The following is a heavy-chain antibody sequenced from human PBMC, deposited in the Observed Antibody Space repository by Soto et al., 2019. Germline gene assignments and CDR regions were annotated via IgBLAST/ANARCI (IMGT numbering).Heavy chain of an antibody. CDR3: AKRQDFGGSHYYHGMDV. Sequence: QVQLVESGGGVVQPGRSLRLSCTASGFSINNFAMHWVRQAPGKGLEWVAVTSYDGSNKYYADSVKGRFTISRDNSKNTLYVQMNSLRPEDSAGYHGAKRQDFGGSHYYHGMDVWGQGTAVTVSS. CDR2: TSYDGSNK. J-gene: IGHJ6*02. D-gene: IGHD3-3*01. CDR1: GFSINNFA. V-gene: IGHV3-30-3*02.